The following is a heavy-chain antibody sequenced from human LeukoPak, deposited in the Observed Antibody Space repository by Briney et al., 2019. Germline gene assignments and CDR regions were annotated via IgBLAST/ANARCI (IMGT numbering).Heavy chain of an antibody. D-gene: IGHD3-10*01. CDR3: ARYYDSGASRGPKKTFDI. J-gene: IGHJ3*02. Sequence: GGSLRLSCAASGFTFSNYNMNWVRQAPGKGLEWVSDIDTSSSTIYYADSVKGRFTISRDNAKNSLYLQMNSLRAEDTAIYYCARYYDSGASRGPKKTFDIWGQGTMVTVSS. V-gene: IGHV3-48*01. CDR2: IDTSSSTI. CDR1: GFTFSNYN.